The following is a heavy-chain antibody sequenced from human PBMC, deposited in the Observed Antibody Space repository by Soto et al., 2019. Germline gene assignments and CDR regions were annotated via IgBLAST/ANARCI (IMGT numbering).Heavy chain of an antibody. Sequence: GSLRLSCAASGFTFSSYSINWVRQAPGKGLEWVSYMSSSSSTIYYADSVKGRFTISRDNAKNSLFLQMNSLRDEDTAVYYCVSYYYDSSGYYYFDYWGQGSLVTVSS. CDR1: GFTFSSYS. V-gene: IGHV3-48*02. CDR3: VSYYYDSSGYYYFDY. J-gene: IGHJ4*02. CDR2: MSSSSSTI. D-gene: IGHD3-22*01.